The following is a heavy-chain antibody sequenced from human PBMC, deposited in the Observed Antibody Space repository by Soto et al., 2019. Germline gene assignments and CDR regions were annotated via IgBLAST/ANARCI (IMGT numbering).Heavy chain of an antibody. CDR3: AKDTYYYDSSGYAHGY. V-gene: IGHV3-23*01. D-gene: IGHD3-22*01. Sequence: GGSLRLSCAASGFTFSSYAMIWVRQAPGKGLEWVSAISGSGGSTYYADSVKGRFTISRDNSKNTLYLQMNSLRAEDTAVYYCAKDTYYYDSSGYAHGYWGQGTLVTVSS. J-gene: IGHJ4*02. CDR1: GFTFSSYA. CDR2: ISGSGGST.